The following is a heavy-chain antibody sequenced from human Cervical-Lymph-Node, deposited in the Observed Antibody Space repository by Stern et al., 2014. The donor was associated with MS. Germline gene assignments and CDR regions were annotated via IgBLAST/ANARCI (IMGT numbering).Heavy chain of an antibody. CDR3: AKCHCFDANGYFYIDFFDS. V-gene: IGHV3-23*04. CDR2: IGLGGATK. CDR1: GFTFSNYA. D-gene: IGHD3-22*01. Sequence: EVQLVQSGGGLVQPGGSLRLSCAAAGFTFSNYAMTWVRQVPGKGLEWVASIGLGGATKYYADSVKGRFPISRDNSENTLSLQMSSLRAEDTAVYYCAKCHCFDANGYFYIDFFDSWGQGALVTGSS. J-gene: IGHJ4*02.